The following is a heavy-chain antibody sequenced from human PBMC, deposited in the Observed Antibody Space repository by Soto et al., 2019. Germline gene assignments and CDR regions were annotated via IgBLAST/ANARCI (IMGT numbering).Heavy chain of an antibody. CDR1: GGSISSYY. D-gene: IGHD1-26*01. Sequence: PSETLSLTCTVSGGSISSYYWSWIRQPPGKGLEWIGYIYYSGSTNYNPSLKSRVTISVDTSKNQFSLKLSSVTAADTAVYYCARLVGHYYYYGMDVWGPGTTLTVSS. CDR2: IYYSGST. J-gene: IGHJ6*02. V-gene: IGHV4-59*01. CDR3: ARLVGHYYYYGMDV.